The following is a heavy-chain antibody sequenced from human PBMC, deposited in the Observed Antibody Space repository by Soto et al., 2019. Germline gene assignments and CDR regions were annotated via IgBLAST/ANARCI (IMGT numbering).Heavy chain of an antibody. D-gene: IGHD6-13*01. J-gene: IGHJ6*02. V-gene: IGHV5-51*01. CDR1: GYSFTSYW. Sequence: GESLKISCQGSGYSFTSYWIGWVRQMPGKGLEWMGIIYPGDSDTRYSPSFQGQVTISADKSISTAYLQWSSLKASDTAMYYCARAYSSSPMDYYYYGMDVWGQGTTVTVSS. CDR3: ARAYSSSPMDYYYYGMDV. CDR2: IYPGDSDT.